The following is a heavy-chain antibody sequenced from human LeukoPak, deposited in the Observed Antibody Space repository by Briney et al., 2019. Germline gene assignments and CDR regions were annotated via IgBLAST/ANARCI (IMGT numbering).Heavy chain of an antibody. CDR3: ARAGIYDSSGYSYRFFDY. CDR2: IYYSGST. Sequence: SETLSLTCTVSGGSISSGGYYWSWIRQHPGKGLEWIGYIYYSGSTYYNPSLKSRVTISVDTSKNQFSLKLSSVTAADTAVYYCARAGIYDSSGYSYRFFDYWGQGTLVTVSS. V-gene: IGHV4-31*03. CDR1: GGSISSGGYY. J-gene: IGHJ4*02. D-gene: IGHD3-22*01.